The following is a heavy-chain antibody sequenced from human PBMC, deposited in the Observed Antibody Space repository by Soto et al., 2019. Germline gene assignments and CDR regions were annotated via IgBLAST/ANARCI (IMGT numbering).Heavy chain of an antibody. D-gene: IGHD3-22*01. CDR1: GGTFSSYA. J-gene: IGHJ3*02. CDR2: IIPIFGTA. V-gene: IGHV1-69*06. Sequence: GASVKVSCKASGGTFSSYAISWLRQAPGQGLEWMGGIIPIFGTANYAQKFQGRVTITADKSTSTAYMELSSLRSEDTAVYYCASGDDYYDSSGYYGEAFDIWGQGTMVTVSS. CDR3: ASGDDYYDSSGYYGEAFDI.